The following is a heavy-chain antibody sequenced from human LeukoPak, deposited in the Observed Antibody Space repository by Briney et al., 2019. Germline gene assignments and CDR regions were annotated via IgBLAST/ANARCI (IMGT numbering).Heavy chain of an antibody. Sequence: GGSLRLSCAASGFTFSSYSMNWVRQAPGKGLEWVSYIRSSSSTMYYADSVKGRFTISRDNAKNSLYLQMNSLRAEDTAVYYCAREGSSDHFDYWGQGTLVTVSS. J-gene: IGHJ4*02. CDR2: IRSSSSTM. CDR1: GFTFSSYS. V-gene: IGHV3-48*04. CDR3: AREGSSDHFDY. D-gene: IGHD6-13*01.